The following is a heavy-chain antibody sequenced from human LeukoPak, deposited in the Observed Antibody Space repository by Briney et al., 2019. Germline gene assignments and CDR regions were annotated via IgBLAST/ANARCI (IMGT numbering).Heavy chain of an antibody. D-gene: IGHD1-14*01. CDR1: GGSISSYY. J-gene: IGHJ3*02. CDR3: ARDRGYPGTHDAFDI. Sequence: SETLSLTCAVSGGSISSYYWSWIRQRPGKGLEWIGYIYYSGTTNYNPSLKSRVTISVDTSKTQFSLKLRSVTAADTAVYYCARDRGYPGTHDAFDIWGQGTMVTVSS. V-gene: IGHV4-59*01. CDR2: IYYSGTT.